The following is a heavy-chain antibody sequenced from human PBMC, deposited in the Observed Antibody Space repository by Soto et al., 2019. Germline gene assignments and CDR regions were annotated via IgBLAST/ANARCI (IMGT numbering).Heavy chain of an antibody. J-gene: IGHJ5*02. Sequence: ASETLSLTCAVYGGSISSGGYYWSWIRQHPGKGLEWIGYIYYSGSTYYNPSLKSRVTISVDTSKNQFSLKLSSVTAADTAVYYCAREEGGGYDHRWFDPWGQGTLVTVS. CDR3: AREEGGGYDHRWFDP. CDR1: GGSISSGGYY. V-gene: IGHV4-31*11. CDR2: IYYSGST. D-gene: IGHD5-12*01.